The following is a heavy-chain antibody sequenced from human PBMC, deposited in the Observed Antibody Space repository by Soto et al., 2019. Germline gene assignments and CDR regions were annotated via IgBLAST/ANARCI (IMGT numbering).Heavy chain of an antibody. CDR2: MYSSGNT. J-gene: IGHJ4*02. V-gene: IGHV3-66*01. CDR3: ARERYGDYGGDY. CDR1: GFSVSANY. D-gene: IGHD4-17*01. Sequence: GGSLRLSCAVSGFSVSANYIAWVSQAPGGGLEWVSVMYSSGNTYYADSVKGRFTVSRDSSQNTVFLQMNSLRVEDTAVYYCARERYGDYGGDYWGQGTLVTVSS.